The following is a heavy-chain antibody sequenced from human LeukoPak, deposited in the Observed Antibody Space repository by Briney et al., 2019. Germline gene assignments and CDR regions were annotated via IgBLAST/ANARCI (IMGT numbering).Heavy chain of an antibody. J-gene: IGHJ4*02. Sequence: PGGSLRLSCAASGFTFSSYSMNWVRQAPGKGLEWVSSISSSSSYIYYADSVKGRFTISRDNAKNSLYLQMNSLRAEDTAVYYCARGDSPDEPITIFGVVTQSAGSFDYWGQGTLVTVSS. CDR1: GFTFSSYS. D-gene: IGHD3-3*01. V-gene: IGHV3-21*01. CDR2: ISSSSSYI. CDR3: ARGDSPDEPITIFGVVTQSAGSFDY.